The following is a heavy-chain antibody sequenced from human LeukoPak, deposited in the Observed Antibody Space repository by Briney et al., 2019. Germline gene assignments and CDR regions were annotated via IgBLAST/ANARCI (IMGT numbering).Heavy chain of an antibody. J-gene: IGHJ5*02. Sequence: SVKVSCKASGGTFRTDAIAWIRQAPGEGLEWMGGIIPFIGAPNFAQRFHGRVTITTDETTSTVYMELSSLRSEDTAVYYCAREVITETTLGRFDPWGQGTLITVSS. V-gene: IGHV1-69*05. CDR2: IIPFIGAP. D-gene: IGHD1-7*01. CDR1: GGTFRTDA. CDR3: AREVITETTLGRFDP.